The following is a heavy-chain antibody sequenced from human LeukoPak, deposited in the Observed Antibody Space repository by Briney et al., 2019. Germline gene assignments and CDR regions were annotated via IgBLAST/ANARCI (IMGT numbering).Heavy chain of an antibody. J-gene: IGHJ3*02. D-gene: IGHD3-16*01. Sequence: ASVKVSCKASGGTFSSYAISWVRQAPGQGLEWMGWIRPNSGGTNYTQKFQGRVTTTRDTSINTAYMELSRLTSDDTAVYFCATWGLHFDIWGQGTMVTVAS. CDR2: IRPNSGGT. CDR1: GGTFSSYA. CDR3: ATWGLHFDI. V-gene: IGHV1-2*02.